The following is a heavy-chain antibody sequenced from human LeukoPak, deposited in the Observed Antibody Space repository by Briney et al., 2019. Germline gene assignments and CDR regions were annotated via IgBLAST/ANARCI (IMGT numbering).Heavy chain of an antibody. CDR3: AKDRGTYSRAVDY. Sequence: ETLSLTCTVSGGSISSYYWSWVRQAPGKGLEWVSTISGSGGSTYYADSVKGRFTISRDNSKNTLYLQMNSLRAEDTAVYYCAKDRGTYSRAVDYWGQGTLVTVSS. CDR1: GGSISSYY. J-gene: IGHJ4*02. D-gene: IGHD6-13*01. V-gene: IGHV3-23*01. CDR2: ISGSGGST.